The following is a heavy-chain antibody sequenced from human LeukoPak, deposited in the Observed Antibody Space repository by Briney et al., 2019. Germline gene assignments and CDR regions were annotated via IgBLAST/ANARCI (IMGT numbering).Heavy chain of an antibody. D-gene: IGHD5-12*01. CDR3: ARARYSGYDSTSTPYFDY. V-gene: IGHV7-4-1*02. J-gene: IGHJ4*02. Sequence: GASVKVSCKASGYTFAGYYMHWVRQAPGQGLEWMGWINTNTGNPTYAQGFTGRFVFSLDASVSTAYLQISSLKAEDTAVYYCARARYSGYDSTSTPYFDYWGQGTLVTVSS. CDR1: GYTFAGYY. CDR2: INTNTGNP.